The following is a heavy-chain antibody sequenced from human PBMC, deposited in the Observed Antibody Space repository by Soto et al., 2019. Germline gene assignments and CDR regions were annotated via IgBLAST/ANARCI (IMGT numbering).Heavy chain of an antibody. CDR1: GVVFTSCA. CDR2: INSSGGST. CDR3: ARDLVPTAVGGAFDD. Sequence: PGGALRLSSEASGVVFTSCAMLWIRQAAGKGLEWVSTINSSGGSTYYAGSVKGRFTVSRDNSKNTLSLQMHSLRAEDTAIYYCARDLVPTAVGGAFDDWGQGTLVTVSS. J-gene: IGHJ4*02. V-gene: IGHV3-23*01. D-gene: IGHD2-2*01.